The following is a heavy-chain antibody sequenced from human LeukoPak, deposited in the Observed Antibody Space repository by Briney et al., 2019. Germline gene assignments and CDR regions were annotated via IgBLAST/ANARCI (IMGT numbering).Heavy chain of an antibody. Sequence: ASVKVSCKASGGTFSSYAISWVRQAPGQGLEWMGGIIPIFGTANYAQKFQGRVTITTDESTSTAYMELSSLRSEDTAVYYCAGALYYYYYMDVWGKGTTVTVSS. J-gene: IGHJ6*03. CDR3: AGALYYYYYMDV. CDR2: IIPIFGTA. CDR1: GGTFSSYA. V-gene: IGHV1-69*05.